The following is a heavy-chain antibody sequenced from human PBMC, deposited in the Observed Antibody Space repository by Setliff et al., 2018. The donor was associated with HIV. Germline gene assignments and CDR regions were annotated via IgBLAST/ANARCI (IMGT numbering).Heavy chain of an antibody. Sequence: SVKVSCKASGYTFTNYAMQWVRQAPGQGLEWMGGTIPIFATANYAQKFKGRVTITADESMTTAYMELSSLRSEDTAVYYCARSPPAKHHFDYWGQGTPVTVSS. CDR2: TIPIFATA. CDR3: ARSPPAKHHFDY. V-gene: IGHV1-69*13. CDR1: GYTFTNYA. J-gene: IGHJ4*02.